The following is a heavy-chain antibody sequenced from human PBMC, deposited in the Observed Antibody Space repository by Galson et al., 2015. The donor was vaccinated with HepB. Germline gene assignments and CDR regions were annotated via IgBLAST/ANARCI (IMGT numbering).Heavy chain of an antibody. D-gene: IGHD1-26*01. J-gene: IGHJ6*02. CDR3: ARWVGAPNYYMDV. CDR1: GFTFSSYS. CDR2: ISSSSTI. V-gene: IGHV3-48*01. Sequence: SLGLSCAASGFTFSSYSMNWVRQAPGKGLEWVSYISSSSTIYYADSVKGRFTISRDNAKNSLYLQMNSLRAEDTAVYYCARWVGAPNYYMDVWGQGTTVTVSS.